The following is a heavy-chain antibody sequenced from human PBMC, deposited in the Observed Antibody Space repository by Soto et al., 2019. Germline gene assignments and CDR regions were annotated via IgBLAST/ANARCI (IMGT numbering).Heavy chain of an antibody. V-gene: IGHV4-30-4*01. CDR2: IYYSGST. CDR3: ARDFPLPPLPSRYYYYGMDV. Sequence: TSETLSLTCTVSGGSISSGDYYWSWIRQPPGKGLDWIGYIYYSGSTYYNPSLKSRVTISVDTSKNQFSLKLSSVTAADTAVYYCARDFPLPPLPSRYYYYGMDVWGQGTTVTVSS. CDR1: GGSISSGDYY. J-gene: IGHJ6*02.